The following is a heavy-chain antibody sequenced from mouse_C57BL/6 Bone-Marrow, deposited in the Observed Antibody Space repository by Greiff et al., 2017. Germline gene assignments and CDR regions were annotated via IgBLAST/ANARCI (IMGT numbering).Heavy chain of an antibody. CDR2: FYPGSGSI. CDR1: GYTFTEYT. V-gene: IGHV1-62-2*01. J-gene: IGHJ2*01. D-gene: IGHD4-1*01. Sequence: QVQLQQSGAELVKPGASVKLSCKASGYTFTEYTIHWVKQRSGQGLEWIGWFYPGSGSIKYNEKFKDKATLTADKSSSTVYMELSRLTSEDSAVDVCARHEVPPGKGDYFDYWGQGTTLTVSS. CDR3: ARHEVPPGKGDYFDY.